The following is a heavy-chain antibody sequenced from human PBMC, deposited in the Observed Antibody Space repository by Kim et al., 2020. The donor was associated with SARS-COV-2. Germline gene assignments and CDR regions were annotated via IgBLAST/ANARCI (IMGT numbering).Heavy chain of an antibody. CDR1: GGSFSGYY. V-gene: IGHV4-34*01. J-gene: IGHJ1*01. D-gene: IGHD3-22*01. CDR2: INHSGST. CDR3: ARGPPYYYDSRGTEYFQH. Sequence: SETLSLTCAVYGGSFSGYYWSWIRQPPGKGLEWIGEINHSGSTNYNPSLKSRVTISVDTSKNQFSLKLSSVTAADTAVYYCARGPPYYYDSRGTEYFQHWGQGTLVTVSS.